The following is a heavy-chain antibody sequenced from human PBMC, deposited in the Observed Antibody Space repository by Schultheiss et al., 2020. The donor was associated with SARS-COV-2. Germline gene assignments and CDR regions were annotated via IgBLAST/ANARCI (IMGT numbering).Heavy chain of an antibody. J-gene: IGHJ5*02. CDR3: AAREGRYCSSTSCYWFDP. CDR1: GGSFSGYY. Sequence: SETLSLTCAVYGGSFSGYYWSWIRQPPGKGLEWIGEINHSGSTNYNPSLKSRVTISVDTSKNQFSLKLNSVTAADTAVYYCAAREGRYCSSTSCYWFDPWGQGTLVTVSS. D-gene: IGHD2-2*01. V-gene: IGHV4-34*01. CDR2: INHSGST.